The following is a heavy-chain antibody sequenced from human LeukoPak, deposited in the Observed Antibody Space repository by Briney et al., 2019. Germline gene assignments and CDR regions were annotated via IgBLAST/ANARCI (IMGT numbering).Heavy chain of an antibody. CDR1: GFTFSNAW. D-gene: IGHD2-2*01. Sequence: PGGSLRLSCAASGFTFSNAWMSWVRQAPGKGLEWVGRIKSKTDGGTTDYAAPVKGRFTISRDDSKNTLYLQMNSLKTEDTAVYYCTTDPVAVPEDIVVVPAATFFDYWGQGTLVTVSS. V-gene: IGHV3-15*01. J-gene: IGHJ4*02. CDR2: IKSKTDGGTT. CDR3: TTDPVAVPEDIVVVPAATFFDY.